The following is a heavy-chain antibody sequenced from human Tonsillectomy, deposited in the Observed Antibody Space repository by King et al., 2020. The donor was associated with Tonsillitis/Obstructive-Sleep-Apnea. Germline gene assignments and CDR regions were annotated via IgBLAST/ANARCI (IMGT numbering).Heavy chain of an antibody. D-gene: IGHD3-22*01. CDR2: IYPGDSDT. V-gene: IGHV5-51*01. CDR1: GYSFTTYW. J-gene: IGHJ4*02. CDR3: ARYGYDSSCYCVPRRDFVDF. Sequence: QLVQSGVEVKKPGASLKISCKVSGYSFTTYWIGWVRQMPGKGLEWMGIIYPGDSDTRYSQSFQGQVTISADKSISTAYLQWSSLKASDTAMYYCARYGYDSSCYCVPRRDFVDFWGQGTLVTVPS.